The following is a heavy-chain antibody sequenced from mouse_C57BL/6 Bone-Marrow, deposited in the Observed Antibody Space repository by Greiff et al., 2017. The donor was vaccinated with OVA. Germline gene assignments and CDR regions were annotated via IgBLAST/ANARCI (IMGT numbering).Heavy chain of an antibody. D-gene: IGHD3-1*01. J-gene: IGHJ4*01. CDR1: GYSITSGYY. CDR2: ISYDGSN. V-gene: IGHV3-6*01. CDR3: ARAKASGIYYYAMDY. Sequence: DVKLVESGPGLVKPSQSLSLTCSVTGYSITSGYYWNWIRQFPGNKLEWMGYISYDGSNNYNPSLKNRISITRDTSKNQFFLKLNSVTTEDTATYYCARAKASGIYYYAMDYWGQGTSVTVSS.